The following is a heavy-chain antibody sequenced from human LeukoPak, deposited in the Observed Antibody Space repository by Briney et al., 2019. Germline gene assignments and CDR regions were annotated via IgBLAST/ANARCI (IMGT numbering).Heavy chain of an antibody. CDR2: IYYSGST. J-gene: IGHJ5*02. V-gene: IGHV4-59*01. Sequence: SETLSLTCTVSGGSISSYYWSWIRQPPGKGLEWIGNIYYSGSTNYNPSLKSRVTISVDTSKNQFSLKLSSVTAADTAVYYCARVLRYFDWIGQVVWFDPWGQGTLVTVSS. D-gene: IGHD3-9*01. CDR3: ARVLRYFDWIGQVVWFDP. CDR1: GGSISSYY.